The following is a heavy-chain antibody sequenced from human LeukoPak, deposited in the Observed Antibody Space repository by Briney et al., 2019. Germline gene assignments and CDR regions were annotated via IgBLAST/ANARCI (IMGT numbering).Heavy chain of an antibody. CDR3: ARAGVVTTTTPPDY. V-gene: IGHV3-21*01. CDR1: GFTVSTNY. Sequence: GGSLRLSCAASGFTVSTNYMNWVRQAPGKGLEWVSFISSSGSFIYYIDSVKGRFTISRDNAKNSLFLQMNSLRTEDTAVYCCARAGVVTTTTPPDYWGQGTLVSVSS. J-gene: IGHJ4*02. CDR2: ISSSGSFI. D-gene: IGHD2-21*02.